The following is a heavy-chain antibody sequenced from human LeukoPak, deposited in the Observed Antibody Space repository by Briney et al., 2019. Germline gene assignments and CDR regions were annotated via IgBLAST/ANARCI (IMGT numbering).Heavy chain of an antibody. J-gene: IGHJ3*02. CDR1: GASISKIEDY. Sequence: SETLSLTCTVSGASISKIEDYWGWLRQSPGKGLEWIGTIYHIGSTYYNPSLKSRVTISVDTSKNQFSLKLSSVTAADTAVYYCARSSYYYGADALDIWGQGTMVTVSS. V-gene: IGHV4-39*07. D-gene: IGHD3-10*01. CDR2: IYHIGST. CDR3: ARSSYYYGADALDI.